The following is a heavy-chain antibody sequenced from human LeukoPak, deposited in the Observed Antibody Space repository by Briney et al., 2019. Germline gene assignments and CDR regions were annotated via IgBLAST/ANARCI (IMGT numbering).Heavy chain of an antibody. J-gene: IGHJ6*03. CDR1: GFTFSSYA. CDR2: ISGSGGST. V-gene: IGHV3-23*01. Sequence: PGGSLRLSCAASGFTFSSYAMSWVRQAPGKGLEWVSAISGSGGSTYYADSVKGRFTISRDNSKNTLYLQMNSLRAEDTAVYYCAKDRSRLLQYYYMDVWGKGTTVTVSS. D-gene: IGHD1-26*01. CDR3: AKDRSRLLQYYYMDV.